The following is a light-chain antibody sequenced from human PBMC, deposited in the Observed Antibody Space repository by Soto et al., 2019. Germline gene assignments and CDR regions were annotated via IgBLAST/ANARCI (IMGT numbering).Light chain of an antibody. CDR1: QGISSY. J-gene: IGKJ1*01. CDR3: QQYYSYPWT. CDR2: AAS. V-gene: IGKV1-8*01. Sequence: AIRMTQSPSSLSASTGDRVTITCRASQGISSYLAWYQQKPGKAPKLLIYAASTLQSGVPSRFSGSGSGTDFTLTISCLQSEDFATYCCQQYYSYPWTFGQGTKV.